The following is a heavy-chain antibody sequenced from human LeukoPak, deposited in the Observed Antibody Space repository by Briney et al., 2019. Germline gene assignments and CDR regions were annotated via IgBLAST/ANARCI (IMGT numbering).Heavy chain of an antibody. D-gene: IGHD3-9*01. CDR1: GYTFTSYG. CDR3: ARVGYYDILTGFAGAFDI. J-gene: IGHJ3*02. V-gene: IGHV1-18*01. Sequence: ASVKVSCKASGYTFTSYGISWVRQAPGQGLEWMGWISAYNGNTNYAQKLQGRVTMTTDTSTSTAYMELRSLRSDDTAVYYCARVGYYDILTGFAGAFDIWGQGTMVTVSS. CDR2: ISAYNGNT.